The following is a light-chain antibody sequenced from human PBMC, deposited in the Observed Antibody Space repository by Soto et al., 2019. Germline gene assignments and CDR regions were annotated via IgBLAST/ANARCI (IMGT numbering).Light chain of an antibody. CDR3: SSYTTTKNCV. V-gene: IGLV2-14*01. J-gene: IGLJ1*01. CDR2: EVN. CDR1: SSDVGGYNY. Sequence: QSVLTQPASVSGSPGQSITISCTGTSSDVGGYNYVSWYQQQAGKAPKLLIYEVNYRPSGVSDRFSGSKYGTTASLTISGLQAEDGADYYCSSYTTTKNCVFGTGTKVTVL.